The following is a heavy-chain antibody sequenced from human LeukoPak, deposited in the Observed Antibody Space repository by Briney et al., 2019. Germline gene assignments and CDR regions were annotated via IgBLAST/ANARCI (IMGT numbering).Heavy chain of an antibody. CDR3: ARVSEDYYDSSGYYPFDY. D-gene: IGHD3-22*01. CDR2: ISAYNGNT. V-gene: IGHV1-18*01. Sequence: GASVKVSCKASGYTFTSYGISWVRQAPGQGLEWMGWISAYNGNTNYAQKLQGRVTMTTDTSTSTAYMELRSLRSDNTAVYYCARVSEDYYDSSGYYPFDYWGQGTLVTVSS. CDR1: GYTFTSYG. J-gene: IGHJ4*02.